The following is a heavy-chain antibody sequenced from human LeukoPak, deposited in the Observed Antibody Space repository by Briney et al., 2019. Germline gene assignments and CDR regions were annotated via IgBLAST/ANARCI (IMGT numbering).Heavy chain of an antibody. D-gene: IGHD2-15*01. CDR3: AREVVVVPRKYYFDS. V-gene: IGHV4-30-4*01. J-gene: IGHJ4*02. CDR2: IYYTGST. CDR1: GGSISSADYD. Sequence: PSETLSLTCSVSGGSISSADYDWTWIRQPPGKDLEWIGYIYYTGSTSYNPSLESRLTMSIDTSRNQFSLSVSSVSAADTALYYCAREVVVVPRKYYFDSWGQGTLVTVSS.